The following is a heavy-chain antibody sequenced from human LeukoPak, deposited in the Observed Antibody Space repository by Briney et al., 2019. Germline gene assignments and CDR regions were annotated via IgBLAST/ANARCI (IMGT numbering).Heavy chain of an antibody. CDR3: ARAKGFKMSFDY. CDR1: GGSLSGYY. J-gene: IGHJ4*02. CDR2: INHSGST. Sequence: SETLSLTCAVYGGSLSGYYWSWIRQPRGKGLEWIGEINHSGSTNYNPSLKSRVTISVDTSKNQFSLKLSSVTAADTAVYYCARAKGFKMSFDYWGQGTLVTVSS. V-gene: IGHV4-34*01.